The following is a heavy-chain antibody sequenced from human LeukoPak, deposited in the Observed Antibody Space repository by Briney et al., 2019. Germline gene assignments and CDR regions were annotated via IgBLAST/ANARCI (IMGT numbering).Heavy chain of an antibody. D-gene: IGHD3-10*01. V-gene: IGHV3-23*01. J-gene: IGHJ3*02. CDR2: ISGNGGHT. CDR1: GFTFSSYG. CDR3: AHHGGGTIRFGAFDI. Sequence: PGGTLRLSCAASGFTFSSYGMSWVRQAPGKGLEWVSAISGNGGHTFYADSVKGRFTNSRDNSKNTLYLQMSRLRAEDTAVYYSAHHGGGTIRFGAFDIWGRGTMVTVSS.